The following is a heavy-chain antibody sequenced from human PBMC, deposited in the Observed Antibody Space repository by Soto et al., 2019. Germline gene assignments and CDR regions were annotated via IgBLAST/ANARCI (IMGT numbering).Heavy chain of an antibody. CDR1: GYTFTNYG. CDR2: ISGYNGNT. Sequence: QVQLVESGAEVKKPGASVKVSCKASGYTFTNYGISWVRQAPGQGLEWMGWISGYNGNTKYAQKFQGRVTMTTDTPTNTAYMDLRSLRSDDTXXXXXXXXREYYYDSSGNYYYHYGMDVWGQGTX. V-gene: IGHV1-18*04. CDR3: XXXREYYYDSSGNYYYHYGMDV. D-gene: IGHD3-22*01. J-gene: IGHJ6*02.